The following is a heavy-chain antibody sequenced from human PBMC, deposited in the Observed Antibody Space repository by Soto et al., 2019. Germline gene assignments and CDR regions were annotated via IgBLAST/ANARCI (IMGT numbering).Heavy chain of an antibody. V-gene: IGHV3-33*01. CDR2: IWYDGSNK. D-gene: IGHD1-26*01. Sequence: VQLVESGGGVVQPGRSLRLSCAASGFTFSSYGMHWVRQAPGKGLAWVAVIWYDGSNKYYADSVKGRFNISRDNSKNTLYLQMNSLRAEDTAVYYCAREEDTWSGSYLDYWGQGTLVTVSS. CDR1: GFTFSSYG. CDR3: AREEDTWSGSYLDY. J-gene: IGHJ4*02.